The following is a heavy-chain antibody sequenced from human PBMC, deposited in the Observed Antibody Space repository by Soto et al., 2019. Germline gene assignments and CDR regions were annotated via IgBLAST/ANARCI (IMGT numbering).Heavy chain of an antibody. CDR2: IYYSGST. Sequence: SDTLSLTCTVSGGSISSYYWSWIRQPPGKGLEWIGYIYYSGSTNYNPSLKSRVTISVDTSKNQFSLKLSSVTAADTAVYYCATYGDYFDYWGQGTQVPVSS. CDR3: ATYGDYFDY. V-gene: IGHV4-59*08. CDR1: GGSISSYY. J-gene: IGHJ4*02. D-gene: IGHD4-17*01.